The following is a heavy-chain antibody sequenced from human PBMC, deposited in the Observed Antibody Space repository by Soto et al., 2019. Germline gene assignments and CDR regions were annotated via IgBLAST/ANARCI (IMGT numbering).Heavy chain of an antibody. D-gene: IGHD3-10*01. CDR3: AKDRDSMVRGVIGLTAYYYGMDV. CDR1: GFTFSSYG. J-gene: IGHJ6*02. CDR2: ISYDGSNK. Sequence: GGSLRLSCAASGFTFSSYGMHWVRQAPGKGLEWVAVISYDGSNKYYADSVKGRFTISRDNSKNTLYLQMNSLRAEDTAVYYCAKDRDSMVRGVIGLTAYYYGMDVWGQGTTVTVSS. V-gene: IGHV3-30*18.